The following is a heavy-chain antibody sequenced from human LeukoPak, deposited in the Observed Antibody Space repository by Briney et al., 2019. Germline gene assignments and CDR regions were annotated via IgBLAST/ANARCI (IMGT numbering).Heavy chain of an antibody. CDR1: GFTFRSYS. CDR2: INSRGNDK. V-gene: IGHV3-21*01. CDR3: AREGSIVPHQDLDC. Sequence: PGGSLRPSCAASGFTFRSYSMNWVRQAPGRGLEWVSSINSRGNDKYYAESVKGRFTISRDNAKNSLYLKMNNLRVEDTAVYYCAREGSIVPHQDLDCWGQGSLVTVSS. J-gene: IGHJ4*02. D-gene: IGHD2-21*01.